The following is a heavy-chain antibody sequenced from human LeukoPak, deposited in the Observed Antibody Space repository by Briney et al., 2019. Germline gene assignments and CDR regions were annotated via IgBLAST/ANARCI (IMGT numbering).Heavy chain of an antibody. J-gene: IGHJ4*02. Sequence: ASVKVSCKASGYSFSSYYMHWVRLAPGQGLEWMGIIDPSGGDTTYAPKFQDRVTMTRDTSISTAYMEPSRLRSDDTAVYYCARVPLVSYGSGSYYGWGQGTLVTVSS. V-gene: IGHV1-46*01. CDR2: IDPSGGDT. D-gene: IGHD3-10*01. CDR3: ARVPLVSYGSGSYYG. CDR1: GYSFSSYY.